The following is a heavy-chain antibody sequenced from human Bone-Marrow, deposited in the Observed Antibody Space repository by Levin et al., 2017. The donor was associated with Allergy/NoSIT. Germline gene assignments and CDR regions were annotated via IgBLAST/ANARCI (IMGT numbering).Heavy chain of an antibody. CDR3: TTDVGLRFLEGDRDFMDV. CDR1: GFTFSNAW. CDR2: IKSKIDGGTT. V-gene: IGHV3-15*01. J-gene: IGHJ6*02. Sequence: GESLKISCAASGFTFSNAWMSWVRQAPGKGLEWVGRIKSKIDGGTTDYAAPVKGRFIISRDDSKKTLYMQMNSLKTEDTAVYYCTTDVGLRFLEGDRDFMDVWGQGTTVTVSS. D-gene: IGHD3-3*01.